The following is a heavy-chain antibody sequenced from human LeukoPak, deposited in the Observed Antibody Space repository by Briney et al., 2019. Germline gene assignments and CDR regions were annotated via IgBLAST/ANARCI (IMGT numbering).Heavy chain of an antibody. Sequence: ASVKVSCKASGYTFTGYYMHWVRQAPGQGLEWMGWINPNSGGTNYAQKLQGRVTMTTDTSTSTAYMELRSLRSDDTAVYYCARDYYDSSGYSTLNWFDPWGQGTLVTVSS. CDR1: GYTFTGYY. J-gene: IGHJ5*02. CDR3: ARDYYDSSGYSTLNWFDP. CDR2: INPNSGGT. V-gene: IGHV1-2*02. D-gene: IGHD3-22*01.